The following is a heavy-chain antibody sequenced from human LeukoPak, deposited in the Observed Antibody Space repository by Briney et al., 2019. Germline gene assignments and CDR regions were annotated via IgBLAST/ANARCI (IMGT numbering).Heavy chain of an antibody. J-gene: IGHJ6*02. CDR1: GFTFSSYA. CDR3: AKDPRYYSSASCYPYGMDV. CDR2: ISGTGGST. V-gene: IGHV3-23*01. Sequence: GGSLRLSCAASGFTFSSYAMSWVRQAPGKGLEWVSAISGTGGSTYYADSVKGRFTISRDNSKNTLYLQMNSLRAEDTAVYYCAKDPRYYSSASCYPYGMDVWGQGTTVTVSS. D-gene: IGHD2-2*01.